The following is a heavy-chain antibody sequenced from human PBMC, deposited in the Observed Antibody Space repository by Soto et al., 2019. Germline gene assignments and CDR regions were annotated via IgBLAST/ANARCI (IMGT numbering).Heavy chain of an antibody. CDR2: ISAYNGNR. J-gene: IGHJ4*02. CDR1: GYTPTNYD. CDR3: ARALYRSGTYYAFDN. D-gene: IGHD1-26*01. Sequence: QVPLVQSGAEVKKPGASMTVSCKTSGYTPTNYDIGWVRQAPGQGLEWMGWISAYNGNRNSAQKLQGRLTMTTDTSTKTAYMELRSLRSDDTAVYYCARALYRSGTYYAFDNWGQGTLVTVSS. V-gene: IGHV1-18*01.